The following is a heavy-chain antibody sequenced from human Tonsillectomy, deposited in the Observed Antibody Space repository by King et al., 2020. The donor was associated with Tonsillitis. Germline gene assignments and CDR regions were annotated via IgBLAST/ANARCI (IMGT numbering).Heavy chain of an antibody. V-gene: IGHV1-18*01. D-gene: IGHD3-16*01. CDR1: GYTFTSYG. CDR3: ARDPYAALGPFYYYGMDV. CDR2: ISAYNGNT. J-gene: IGHJ6*02. Sequence: VQLVQSGAEVKKPGASVKVSCKASGYTFTSYGISWVRQAPGQGLEWMGWISAYNGNTNYAQKLQGRVTMTTDTSTSTAYMELRSLRADDTAVDYCARDPYAALGPFYYYGMDVWGQGATVTVSS.